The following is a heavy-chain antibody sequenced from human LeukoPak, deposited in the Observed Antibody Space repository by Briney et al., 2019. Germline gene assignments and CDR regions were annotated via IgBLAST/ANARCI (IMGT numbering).Heavy chain of an antibody. CDR2: IYSGGST. Sequence: GGSLRLSCAASGFTVSSNYMSWVRQAPGKGLEWVSVIYSGGSTYYADSVKGRFTISRDNSKNTLFLQMNSLRAEDTAVYYCAKDLSHRKQQLGSDYWGQGTLVTVSS. CDR3: AKDLSHRKQQLGSDY. D-gene: IGHD6-13*01. V-gene: IGHV3-53*01. J-gene: IGHJ4*02. CDR1: GFTVSSNY.